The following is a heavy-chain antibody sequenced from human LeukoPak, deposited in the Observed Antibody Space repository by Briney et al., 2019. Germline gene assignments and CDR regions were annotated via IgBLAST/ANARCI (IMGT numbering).Heavy chain of an antibody. Sequence: ASVKVSCKASGYTFTGYYMHWVRQAPGHGLEWMGWINPNSGGTNYAQKFQGRVTMTRDTSISTAYMELSRLRSDDTAVYYCARPPPGYCSSTSCLDYWGQGTLVTVSS. CDR1: GYTFTGYY. CDR3: ARPPPGYCSSTSCLDY. J-gene: IGHJ4*02. CDR2: INPNSGGT. D-gene: IGHD2-2*01. V-gene: IGHV1-2*02.